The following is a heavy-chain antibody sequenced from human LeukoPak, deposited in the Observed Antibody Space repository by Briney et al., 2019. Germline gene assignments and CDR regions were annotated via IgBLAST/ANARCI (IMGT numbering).Heavy chain of an antibody. J-gene: IGHJ3*01. CDR2: ISSDGSHK. D-gene: IGHD3-22*01. CDR1: GFTFSRYG. Sequence: GGSLRLSCAASGFTFSRYGMHWVRQAPGKGLEWVAVISSDGSHKYYADSVKGRFTISRDNSRNTLYVQMSSLRPEDTAMYYCAKVQEGSSTIVVVITDGFDVWGQGTMVTVSS. V-gene: IGHV3-30*18. CDR3: AKVQEGSSTIVVVITDGFDV.